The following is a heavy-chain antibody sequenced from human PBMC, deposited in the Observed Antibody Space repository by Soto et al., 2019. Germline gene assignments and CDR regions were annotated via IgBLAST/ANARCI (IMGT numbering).Heavy chain of an antibody. Sequence: EVQLVESGGGLVKPGGSLRLSCAASGFTFSNAWMSWVRQAPGKGLEWVGRMKSKTDGGTTDYAAPVKGRFTISRDDSKNTLYLQMNSLKTEDTAVYYCTTGTLGLLWFGEYIDYWGQGTLVTVSS. CDR1: GFTFSNAW. J-gene: IGHJ4*02. CDR3: TTGTLGLLWFGEYIDY. CDR2: MKSKTDGGTT. D-gene: IGHD3-10*01. V-gene: IGHV3-15*01.